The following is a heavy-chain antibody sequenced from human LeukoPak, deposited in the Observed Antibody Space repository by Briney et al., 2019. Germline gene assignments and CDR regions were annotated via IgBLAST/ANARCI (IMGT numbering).Heavy chain of an antibody. J-gene: IGHJ4*02. CDR3: ARDVGIVGATYGRTTYDY. CDR1: GYTFTGYY. V-gene: IGHV1-2*02. CDR2: INPNSGGT. Sequence: ASVKVSCKASGYTFTGYYMHWVRQAPGQGLEWMGWINPNSGGTNYAQKFQGRVTMTRDTSISTAYMELSRLRSDDTAVYYCARDVGIVGATYGRTTYDYWGQGTLVTVSS. D-gene: IGHD1-26*01.